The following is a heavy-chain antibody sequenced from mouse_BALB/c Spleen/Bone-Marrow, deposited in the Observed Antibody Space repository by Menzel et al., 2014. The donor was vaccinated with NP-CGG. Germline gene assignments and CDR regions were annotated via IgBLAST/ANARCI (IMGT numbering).Heavy chain of an antibody. CDR3: ARGNVYHFDY. J-gene: IGHJ2*01. V-gene: IGHV3-8*02. CDR2: ISYSGNA. D-gene: IGHD2-1*01. CDR1: GDSITSSY. Sequence: EVKLQESGPSLVKPSQTLSLTCSVTGDSITSSYWNWIRKFPGNKLEYMGYISYSGNAYYNPSLKSRISLTRDTSENQYSLQFNSVATEDTATYFCARGNVYHFDYWGQGTTRTVSS.